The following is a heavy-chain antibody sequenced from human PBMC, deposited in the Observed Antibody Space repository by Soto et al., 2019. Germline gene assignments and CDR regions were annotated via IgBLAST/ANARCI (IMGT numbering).Heavy chain of an antibody. CDR1: GASMNNYY. CDR2: IFYSGSA. J-gene: IGHJ4*02. D-gene: IGHD3-16*01. V-gene: IGHV4-59*01. Sequence: QVQLQESGPGLVKPSETLSLICTDSGASMNNYYGSWIRQPPGKGLEYIGYIFYSGSADYNPSLRSRVTMSVDTSNNHFSLKLRSVTAADTAVYYCARSGHSFGGVIWGQGILVTVSS. CDR3: ARSGHSFGGVI.